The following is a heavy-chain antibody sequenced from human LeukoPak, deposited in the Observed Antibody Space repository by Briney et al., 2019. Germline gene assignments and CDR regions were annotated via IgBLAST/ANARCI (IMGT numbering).Heavy chain of an antibody. CDR1: GGSISSSSYY. D-gene: IGHD2-2*01. CDR3: ARGRYCSSTSCPIYDY. V-gene: IGHV4-39*07. J-gene: IGHJ4*02. CDR2: IYTSGST. Sequence: SETLSLTCTVSGGSISSSSYYWGWIRQPPGKGLEWIGRIYTSGSTNYNPSLKSRVTMSVDTSKNQFSLKLSSVTAADTAVYYCARGRYCSSTSCPIYDYWGQGTLVTVSS.